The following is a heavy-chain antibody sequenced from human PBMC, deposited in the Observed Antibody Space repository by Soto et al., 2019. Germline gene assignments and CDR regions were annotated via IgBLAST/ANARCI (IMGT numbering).Heavy chain of an antibody. J-gene: IGHJ4*02. D-gene: IGHD3-16*01. V-gene: IGHV3-74*01. CDR3: ARGGDPDY. CDR2: LQTDGSHP. CDR1: GFTFDYYW. Sequence: EVQLVESGGGLVQPGGSLRLSCVASGFTFDYYWMHWVRQAPGEGLMWVSRLQTDGSHPDYADYVKGRFTISRDNAKNTLYLHKYNRRDEDTAVYYCARGGDPDYWGEGSLVTVSS.